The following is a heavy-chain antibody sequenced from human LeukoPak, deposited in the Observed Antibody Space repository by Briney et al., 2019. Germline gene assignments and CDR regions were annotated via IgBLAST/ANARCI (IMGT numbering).Heavy chain of an antibody. V-gene: IGHV4-4*07. Sequence: SETLSLTCTVSGGSISSYYWSWIRQPAGKGLEWIGRIYTSGSTNYNPSLKSRVTMSVDTSKNQFSLKPSSVTAADTAVYYCARDMGYSYDYVFDYWGQGTLVTVSS. CDR2: IYTSGST. J-gene: IGHJ4*02. CDR3: ARDMGYSYDYVFDY. D-gene: IGHD5-18*01. CDR1: GGSISSYY.